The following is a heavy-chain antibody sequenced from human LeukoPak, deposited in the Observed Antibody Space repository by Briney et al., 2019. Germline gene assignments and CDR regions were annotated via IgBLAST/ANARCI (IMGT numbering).Heavy chain of an antibody. CDR2: ISSSGST. Sequence: SETLSLTCTVSGDSISSGDYYWSWIRQPAGKGLEWIGRISSSGSTNYNPSLKSRVTISVDTSKNQFSLKLSSVTAADTAVYYCARDQGWFDPWGQGTLVTVSS. CDR1: GDSISSGDYY. J-gene: IGHJ5*02. CDR3: ARDQGWFDP. V-gene: IGHV4-61*02.